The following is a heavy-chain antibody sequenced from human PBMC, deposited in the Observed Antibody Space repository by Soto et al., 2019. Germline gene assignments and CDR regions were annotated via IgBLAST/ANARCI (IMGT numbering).Heavy chain of an antibody. CDR2: INAGNGNT. J-gene: IGHJ4*02. V-gene: IGHV1-3*05. CDR3: ARSIVVVTALDY. Sequence: QVQLVQSGAEEKKPGASVKVSCKASGYTFTSYAMHWVRQAPGQRLEWMGWINAGNGNTKYSQKFQGKVTITRDTPASTAYMELSSLRPEDTAVYYCARSIVVVTALDYWGQGTLVTVSS. D-gene: IGHD2-21*02. CDR1: GYTFTSYA.